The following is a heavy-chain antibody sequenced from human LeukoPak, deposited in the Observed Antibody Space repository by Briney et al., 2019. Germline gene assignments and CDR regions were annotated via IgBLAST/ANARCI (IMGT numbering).Heavy chain of an antibody. J-gene: IGHJ4*02. V-gene: IGHV4-59*01. Sequence: PSETLSLTCTVPGGSISSYYWSWIRQPPGKGLEWIGYIYYSGSTNYNPSLKGRVTISVDTSKNQFSLKLSSVTAADTAVYYCARGTMYFDYWGQGTLVTVSS. D-gene: IGHD3-3*01. CDR1: GGSISSYY. CDR3: ARGTMYFDY. CDR2: IYYSGST.